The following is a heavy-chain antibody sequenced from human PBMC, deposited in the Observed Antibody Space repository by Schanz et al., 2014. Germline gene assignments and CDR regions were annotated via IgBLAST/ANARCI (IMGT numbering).Heavy chain of an antibody. CDR3: AKVAPAATYLDS. J-gene: IGHJ4*02. CDR2: ISDSGDST. D-gene: IGHD2-2*01. Sequence: VQLVESGGGLVKPGGSLRLSCAASGLTFSDYYMTWIRQAPGKGLEWVSDISDSGDSTHYADSVKGRFTISRDNAKNSLFLQMNSLSAEDTAVYYCAKVAPAATYLDSWGLGTLXTVSS. CDR1: GLTFSDYY. V-gene: IGHV3-11*01.